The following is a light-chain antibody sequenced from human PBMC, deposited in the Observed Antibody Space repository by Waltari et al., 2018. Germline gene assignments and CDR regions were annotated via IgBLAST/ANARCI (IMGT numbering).Light chain of an antibody. CDR3: QQYGTSPPLT. V-gene: IGKV3-20*01. J-gene: IGKJ4*01. CDR1: PSVSSRY. CDR2: GAS. Sequence: EIVLTQSPGHLSLSPGERATLSCRASPSVSSRYLAGYQQKPGQAPRLLIYGASSRAAGCPDRFSGSGSGTDFTLTISRLEPEDFAVYYCQQYGTSPPLTFGGGTKVEIK.